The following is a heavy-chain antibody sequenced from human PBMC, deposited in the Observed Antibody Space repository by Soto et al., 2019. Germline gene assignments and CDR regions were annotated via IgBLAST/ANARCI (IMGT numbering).Heavy chain of an antibody. CDR2: ISGSGGST. Sequence: HPGGSLRLSCAASGFTFSSYAMSWVRQAPGKGLEWVSAISGSGGSTYYADSVKGRFTISRDNSKNTLYLQMNSLRAEDTAVYYCAKDGPLEAVPSSYLGPPAEYFQHWGQGTLVTVSS. D-gene: IGHD6-13*01. J-gene: IGHJ1*01. V-gene: IGHV3-23*01. CDR1: GFTFSSYA. CDR3: AKDGPLEAVPSSYLGPPAEYFQH.